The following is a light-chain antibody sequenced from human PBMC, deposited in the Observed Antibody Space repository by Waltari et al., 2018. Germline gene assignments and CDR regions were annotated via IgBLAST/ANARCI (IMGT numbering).Light chain of an antibody. CDR1: SSDVGEYDY. CDR3: CSYAGSVPWA. CDR2: DVS. Sequence: QSALTQPRSVSGSPGQSVTISCTGTSSDVGEYDYVSWYQQHPGKAPKLMIYDVSKRPSGVPDRFSGAKSGNTASLTISGLQAEDEADYYCCSYAGSVPWAFGGGTKVTVL. J-gene: IGLJ3*02. V-gene: IGLV2-11*02.